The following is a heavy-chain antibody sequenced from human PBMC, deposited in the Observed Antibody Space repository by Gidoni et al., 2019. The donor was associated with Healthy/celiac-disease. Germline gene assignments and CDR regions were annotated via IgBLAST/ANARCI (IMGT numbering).Heavy chain of an antibody. J-gene: IGHJ6*02. Sequence: QVQLVESGGGVVQPGRSLRLSCAASGFTFSSSGMHWVRQAPGKGLEWAAVIWYDGSNKYYADSVKGRFTISRDNSKNTLYLQMNSLRAEDTAVYYCARDFELGDYYYGMDVWGQGTTVTVSS. V-gene: IGHV3-33*01. CDR1: GFTFSSSG. CDR3: ARDFELGDYYYGMDV. CDR2: IWYDGSNK. D-gene: IGHD1-26*01.